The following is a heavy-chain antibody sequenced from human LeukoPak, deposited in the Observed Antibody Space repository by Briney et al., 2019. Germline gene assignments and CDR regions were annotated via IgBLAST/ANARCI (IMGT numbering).Heavy chain of an antibody. CDR2: IYYSGTT. V-gene: IGHV4-59*01. CDR3: ARGVYIAAAQYGY. D-gene: IGHD6-13*01. J-gene: IGHJ4*02. Sequence: SETLSLTCTVSGGSISSYYWRWIRQPPGKGLEWIGYIYYSGTTNYNPSLKSRVTISVDTSKSQFSLKLSSVTAADTAVYYCARGVYIAAAQYGYWGQGTLVTVSS. CDR1: GGSISSYY.